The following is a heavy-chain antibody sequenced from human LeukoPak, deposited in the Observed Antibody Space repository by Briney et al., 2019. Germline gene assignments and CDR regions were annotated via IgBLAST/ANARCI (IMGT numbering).Heavy chain of an antibody. D-gene: IGHD2-21*01. CDR2: IYYTGCT. V-gene: IGHV4-39*01. J-gene: IGHJ4*02. CDR1: SGSISSSSYY. CDR3: ARQGSISAFDF. Sequence: SETLSLTCTVSSGSISSSSYYWGWVRQPPGKGLEWIRSIYYTGCTYYIPSLKSRVTISVDTSKNQFSLKLRALSAAGTAVYFCARQGSISAFDFWGRGTLVTVSS.